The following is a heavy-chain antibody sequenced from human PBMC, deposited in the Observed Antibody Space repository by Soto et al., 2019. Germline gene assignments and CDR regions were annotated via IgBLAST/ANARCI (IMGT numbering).Heavy chain of an antibody. J-gene: IGHJ4*02. Sequence: QVHLVQSGAEVKKPGASVKVSCKGSGYGFTTYGITWVRQAPGQGLEWMAWISAHNGNTNYAQKLQGRVTVNRDTTTSTAYMKLRSQRSDDTAVYYCARGRYGDYWGQGALVTVSS. CDR1: GYGFTTYG. V-gene: IGHV1-18*01. D-gene: IGHD1-1*01. CDR2: ISAHNGNT. CDR3: ARGRYGDY.